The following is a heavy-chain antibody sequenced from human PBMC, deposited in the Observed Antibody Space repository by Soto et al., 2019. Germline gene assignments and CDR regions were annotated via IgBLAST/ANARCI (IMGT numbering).Heavy chain of an antibody. CDR2: IDHGGTT. V-gene: IGHV4-38-2*01. J-gene: IGHJ4*01. D-gene: IGHD6-19*01. CDR1: GYSLSIVSY. Sequence: FETHSLPYSFSGYSLSIVSYCGLIQQPPGKGPEWIASIDHGGTTFYNPSLKSRVTLSVDTSKNHYSLQLRSVTAADTAVYYCARVHVMVVAGSTFDYWGPGILVNVSS. CDR3: ARVHVMVVAGSTFDY.